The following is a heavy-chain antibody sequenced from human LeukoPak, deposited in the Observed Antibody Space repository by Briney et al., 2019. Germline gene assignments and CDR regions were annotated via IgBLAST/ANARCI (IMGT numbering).Heavy chain of an antibody. D-gene: IGHD2-15*01. CDR3: ASQREYCSGGSCYPLGAFDI. V-gene: IGHV3-30*03. CDR1: GFTFSSYG. J-gene: IGHJ3*02. Sequence: PGGSLRLSCAASGFTFSSYGMHWVRQAPGKGLEWVAVISYDGSNKYYADSVKGRFTISRDNAKNSLYLQMNSLSAEDTAVYYCASQREYCSGGSCYPLGAFDIWGQGTMVTVSS. CDR2: ISYDGSNK.